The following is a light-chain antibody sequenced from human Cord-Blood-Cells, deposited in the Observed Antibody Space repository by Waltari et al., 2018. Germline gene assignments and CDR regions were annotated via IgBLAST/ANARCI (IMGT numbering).Light chain of an antibody. J-gene: IGKJ1*01. CDR3: QQYNSYST. V-gene: IGKV1-5*03. CDR1: QSISSW. CDR2: KAS. Sequence: DIQMTQSPSTLSASVGDRVTITCRASQSISSWLAWYQQKPGKAPKLLIYKASSLESGVRSRFSGSGSGSALTLTIRSLQPDDFATYYCQQYNSYSTFGQGTKVEIK.